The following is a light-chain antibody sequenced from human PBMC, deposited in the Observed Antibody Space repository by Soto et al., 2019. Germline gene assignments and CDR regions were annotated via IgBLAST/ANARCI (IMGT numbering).Light chain of an antibody. CDR3: QQSYNTPPYT. CDR1: QSISNF. Sequence: DIQMTRSPSSLSASVGDRVTITCRASQSISNFLTWYQQKPGKAPNLLIYGASSLQSGVPSRFSGSGAGTDFTLTITSLQPEDFATYYCQQSYNTPPYTFGQGTRLEIK. J-gene: IGKJ2*01. V-gene: IGKV1-39*01. CDR2: GAS.